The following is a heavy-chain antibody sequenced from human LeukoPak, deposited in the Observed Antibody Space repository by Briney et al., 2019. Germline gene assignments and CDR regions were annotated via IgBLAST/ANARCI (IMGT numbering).Heavy chain of an antibody. V-gene: IGHV3-30*03. Sequence: PGGSLRLSCAASGFTFGSYGMHWVRQAPGKGLEWVAVISYDGSNKYYADSVKGRFTISRDNSRNTLYLQMNSLRAEDTAVYYCACSTHARFDYWGQGTLVTVSS. J-gene: IGHJ4*02. CDR2: ISYDGSNK. CDR1: GFTFGSYG. D-gene: IGHD3-10*02. CDR3: ACSTHARFDY.